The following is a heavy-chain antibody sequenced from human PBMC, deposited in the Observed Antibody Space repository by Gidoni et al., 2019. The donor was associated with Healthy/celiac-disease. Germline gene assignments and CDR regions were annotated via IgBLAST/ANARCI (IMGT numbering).Heavy chain of an antibody. CDR2: ISGSGGST. V-gene: IGHV3-23*01. Sequence: EVQLLESGGGWVQPGGSLRLSCAASGFTFSSYAMSWVRQAPGKGLGWVSAISGSGGSTYYADSVKGRFTISRDNSKNTLYLQMNSLRAEDTAVYYCAGSRSGYVDYWGQGTLVTVSS. D-gene: IGHD3-22*01. CDR3: AGSRSGYVDY. CDR1: GFTFSSYA. J-gene: IGHJ4*02.